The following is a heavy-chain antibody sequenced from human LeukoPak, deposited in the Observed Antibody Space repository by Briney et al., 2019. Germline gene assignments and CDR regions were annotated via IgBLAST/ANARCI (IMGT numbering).Heavy chain of an antibody. CDR2: ISAYNGNT. J-gene: IGHJ4*02. CDR1: GYTLTSYG. Sequence: ASVKVSCKASGYTLTSYGISWVRQAPGQGLEWMGWISAYNGNTNYAQKLQGRVTMTTDTSTSTAYMELRSLRSDDTAVYYCAREPGRRELSDGATPYGRYFDYWGQGTLVTVSS. V-gene: IGHV1-18*01. CDR3: AREPGRRELSDGATPYGRYFDY. D-gene: IGHD1-26*01.